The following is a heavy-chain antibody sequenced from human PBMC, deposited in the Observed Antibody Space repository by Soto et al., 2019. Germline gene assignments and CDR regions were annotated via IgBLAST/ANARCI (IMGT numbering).Heavy chain of an antibody. D-gene: IGHD3-22*01. V-gene: IGHV3-9*01. J-gene: IGHJ4*02. CDR3: AKGEGSSGYYSLFDY. CDR1: GFTFDDYA. Sequence: EVLLVESGGGLVQPGRSLRLSCAASGFTFDDYAMHWVRQAPGKGLEWVSGISWNSGSIGYADSVKGRFTISRDNAKNSLYLQMNSLRAEDTALYYCAKGEGSSGYYSLFDYWGQGTLVTVSS. CDR2: ISWNSGSI.